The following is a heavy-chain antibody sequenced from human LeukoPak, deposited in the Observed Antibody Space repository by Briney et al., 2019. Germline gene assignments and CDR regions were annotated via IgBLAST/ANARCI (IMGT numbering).Heavy chain of an antibody. Sequence: GGSQTLSCAASGYTFSRYDMSWVRQSPEKGLEWVSAISGSGDITYYADSVKGRFTVSRDNSKNTLFLQMNSLRAEDTAVYYCAKDPLSSGWNVHIYFDLWGQGTLVTVSS. CDR2: ISGSGDIT. D-gene: IGHD6-19*01. V-gene: IGHV3-23*01. J-gene: IGHJ4*02. CDR3: AKDPLSSGWNVHIYFDL. CDR1: GYTFSRYD.